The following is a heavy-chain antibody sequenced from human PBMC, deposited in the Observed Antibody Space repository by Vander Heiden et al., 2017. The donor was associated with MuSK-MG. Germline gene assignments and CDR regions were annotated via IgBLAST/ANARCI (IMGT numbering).Heavy chain of an antibody. J-gene: IGHJ3*02. CDR2: ISYAGRNK. V-gene: IGHV3-30*04. D-gene: IGHD6-13*01. CDR3: ARTPGEQMDHDAFDI. CDR1: GFTFSSFA. Sequence: QVQLVESGGCVAQPGRSLRLSCVVSGFTFSSFAMHWVGQAPGKGLEWVALISYAGRNKNYADSVKGRFTISRDNLKNTLYLQMNSLRTEDSAVYYCARTPGEQMDHDAFDIWGQGTMVTVSS.